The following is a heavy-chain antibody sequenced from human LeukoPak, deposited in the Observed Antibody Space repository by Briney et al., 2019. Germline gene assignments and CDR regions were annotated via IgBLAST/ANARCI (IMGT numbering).Heavy chain of an antibody. J-gene: IGHJ4*02. CDR1: GFTLGDYV. Sequence: GRSLRLSCTASGFTLGDYVMSWVRQAPGKGLEWVGFIRSKPYGGTTEYAASVKGRFILSRDDSKTIAYLQMNSLKSEDTAVYYCTTGSATGTGSGYWGQGTLVTVSS. D-gene: IGHD6-13*01. CDR3: TTGSATGTGSGY. V-gene: IGHV3-49*04. CDR2: IRSKPYGGTT.